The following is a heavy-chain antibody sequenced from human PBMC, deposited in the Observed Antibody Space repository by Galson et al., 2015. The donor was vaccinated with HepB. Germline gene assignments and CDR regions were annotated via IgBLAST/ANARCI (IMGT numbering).Heavy chain of an antibody. J-gene: IGHJ5*02. CDR1: GYTFTSYY. CDR3: ARDVSNYYDSSGYPNP. D-gene: IGHD3-22*01. Sequence: SVKVSCKASGYTFTSYYMHWVRQAPGQGLEWMGIINPSGGSTSYAQKFQSRVTMTRDTSTSTVYMELSSLRSEDTAVYYCARDVSNYYDSSGYPNPWGQGTLVTVSS. CDR2: INPSGGST. V-gene: IGHV1-46*03.